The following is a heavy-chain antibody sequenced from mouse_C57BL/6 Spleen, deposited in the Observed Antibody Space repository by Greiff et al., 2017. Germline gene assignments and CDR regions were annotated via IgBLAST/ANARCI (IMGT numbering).Heavy chain of an antibody. V-gene: IGHV1-82*01. CDR3: ARPMVTTLYYYAMDY. CDR1: GYAFSSSW. Sequence: QVQLQQSGPELVKPGASVKISCKASGYAFSSSWMNWVKQRPGKGLEWIGRIYPGDGDTNYNGKFKGKATLTADKSSSTAYMQLSSQTSDDSAVYFCARPMVTTLYYYAMDYWGQGTSVTVSS. CDR2: IYPGDGDT. J-gene: IGHJ4*01. D-gene: IGHD2-3*01.